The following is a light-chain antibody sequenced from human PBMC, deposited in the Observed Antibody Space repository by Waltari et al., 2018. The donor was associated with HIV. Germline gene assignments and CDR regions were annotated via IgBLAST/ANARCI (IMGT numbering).Light chain of an antibody. J-gene: IGLJ2*01. V-gene: IGLV1-44*01. CDR2: GND. Sequence: QSVLPQPPSVSATPGQRVTISCSGSSSNIGNNIVTWYQQLPGTAPKLIIYGNDQRPSGVPDRFSGSKSGTSASLAISGLQSEDEADYYCATWDDSLNGPLFGGGTKLTVL. CDR1: SSNIGNNI. CDR3: ATWDDSLNGPL.